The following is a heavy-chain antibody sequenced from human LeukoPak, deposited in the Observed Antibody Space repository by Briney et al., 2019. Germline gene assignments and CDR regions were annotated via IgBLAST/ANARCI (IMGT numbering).Heavy chain of an antibody. D-gene: IGHD3-22*01. CDR3: ARGDYYDSSGYYNPIDY. V-gene: IGHV4-34*01. CDR2: INHSGST. CDR1: GGSFSGYY. Sequence: PSETLSLTCAVYGGSFSGYYWSWIRQPPGKGLEWIGEINHSGSTNYNPPLKSRVTISVDTSKNQFSLKLSSVTAADTAVYYCARGDYYDSSGYYNPIDYWGQGTLVTVSS. J-gene: IGHJ4*02.